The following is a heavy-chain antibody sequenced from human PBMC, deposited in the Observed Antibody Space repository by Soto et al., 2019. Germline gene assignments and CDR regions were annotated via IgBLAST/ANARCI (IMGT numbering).Heavy chain of an antibody. D-gene: IGHD3-9*01. J-gene: IGHJ4*02. Sequence: EVQLLESGGGLVQPGGSLRLSCAASGFTFSSYAMSWVRQAPGKGLEWVSAISGSGGSTYYADSVKGRFTISRDNSKNTLYLQMYSLRAEDTAVYYCAKDEGYFDPPSYYFDYWGQGTLVTVSS. CDR1: GFTFSSYA. CDR2: ISGSGGST. V-gene: IGHV3-23*01. CDR3: AKDEGYFDPPSYYFDY.